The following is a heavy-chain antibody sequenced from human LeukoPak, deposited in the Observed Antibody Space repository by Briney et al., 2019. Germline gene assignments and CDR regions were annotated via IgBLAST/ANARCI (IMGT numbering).Heavy chain of an antibody. CDR3: ARNRGGSSDFEY. D-gene: IGHD2-15*01. J-gene: IGHJ4*02. V-gene: IGHV4-34*01. CDR2: INHSGST. Sequence: KPSETLSLTCAVYGGSFSGYYWSWIRQPPGKGLEWIGEINHSGSTNYNPSLKSRVTISVDTSKNQFSLRLSSVTAADTAVYYCARNRGGSSDFEYWGQGTLVTVSS. CDR1: GGSFSGYY.